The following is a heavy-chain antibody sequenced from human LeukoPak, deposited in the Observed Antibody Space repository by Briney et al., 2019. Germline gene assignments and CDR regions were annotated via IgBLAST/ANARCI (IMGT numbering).Heavy chain of an antibody. CDR1: GFTVSNNY. V-gene: IGHV3-66*01. D-gene: IGHD3-10*01. CDR3: ARGLQYGSGSYPYSL. J-gene: IGHJ4*02. Sequence: GGSLRLSCAASGFTVSNNYMSWVRQAPGKGLEWVSVIYSGGSTYYADSVKGRFTISRDIYKNTLHLQMNSLRAEDTAVYYCARGLQYGSGSYPYSLWGQGTLVTVSS. CDR2: IYSGGST.